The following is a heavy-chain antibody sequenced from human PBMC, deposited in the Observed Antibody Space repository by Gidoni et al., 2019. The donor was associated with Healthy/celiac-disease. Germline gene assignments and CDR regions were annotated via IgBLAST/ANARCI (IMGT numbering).Heavy chain of an antibody. CDR1: GFTFSSYG. V-gene: IGHV3-30*18. D-gene: IGHD3-10*01. J-gene: IGHJ4*02. CDR2: ISYDGSNK. Sequence: QVQLVESGGGVVQPGRSLRLSCAASGFTFSSYGMHWVRQAPGKGLEWVAVISYDGSNKYYADSVKCRFTISRDNSKNTLYLQMNSLRAEDTAVYYCAKTYYYGSGSYYLDYWGQGTLVTVSS. CDR3: AKTYYYGSGSYYLDY.